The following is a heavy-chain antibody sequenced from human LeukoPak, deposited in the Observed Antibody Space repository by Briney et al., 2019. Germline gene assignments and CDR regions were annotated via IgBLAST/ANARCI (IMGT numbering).Heavy chain of an antibody. CDR2: IYYSGST. D-gene: IGHD2-2*01. CDR1: GFTFSNYA. Sequence: GSLRLSCAASGFTFSNYAMSWVRQAPGKGLEWIGYIYYSGSTNYNPSLKSRVTISVDTSKNQFSLKLSSVTAADTAVYYCARRTGYCSSTSCYGAWFDPWGQGTLVTVSS. CDR3: ARRTGYCSSTSCYGAWFDP. V-gene: IGHV4-59*12. J-gene: IGHJ5*02.